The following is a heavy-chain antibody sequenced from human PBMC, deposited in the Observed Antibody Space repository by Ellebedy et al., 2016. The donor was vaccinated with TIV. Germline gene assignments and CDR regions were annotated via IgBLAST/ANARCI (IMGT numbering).Heavy chain of an antibody. D-gene: IGHD6-13*01. CDR2: INAGNGDT. J-gene: IGHJ1*01. CDR1: GYSFTSYP. V-gene: IGHV1-3*01. CDR3: ARDQDTSSWFQY. Sequence: AASVKVSCKSSGYSFTSYPTHWVRQAPGQRPEWMGWINAGNGDTKYSQKFQGRVTITRDTSATAVNVELSSLRSEDTAVYYCARDQDTSSWFQYWGQGTLVTVSS.